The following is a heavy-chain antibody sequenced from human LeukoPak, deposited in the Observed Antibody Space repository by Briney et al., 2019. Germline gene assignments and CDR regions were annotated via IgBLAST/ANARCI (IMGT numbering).Heavy chain of an antibody. D-gene: IGHD2-8*01. CDR2: IYHSGST. CDR3: ARGYCTNGVCYFDY. J-gene: IGHJ4*02. V-gene: IGHV4-38-2*01. CDR1: GYSISSGYY. Sequence: SETLSLTCAVSGYSISSGYYWGWIRQPPGKGLEWIGSIYHSGSTYYNPSLKSRVTISVDTSKNQFSLKLSSVTAADTAVYYCARGYCTNGVCYFDYWGQGTLVTVSS.